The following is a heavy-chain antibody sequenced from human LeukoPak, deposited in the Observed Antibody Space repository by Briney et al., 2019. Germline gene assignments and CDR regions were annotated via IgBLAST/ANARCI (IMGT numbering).Heavy chain of an antibody. CDR3: ARGVVPAAMLLY. V-gene: IGHV4-39*07. CDR1: GGSISSSSYY. Sequence: SETLSLTCTVSGGSISSSSYYWGWIRQPPGKGLEWIGSIDYSGSTYYNPSLKSRVTISVDTSKNQFSLKLSSVTAADTAVYYCARGVVPAAMLLYWGQGTLVTVSS. D-gene: IGHD2-2*01. J-gene: IGHJ4*02. CDR2: IDYSGST.